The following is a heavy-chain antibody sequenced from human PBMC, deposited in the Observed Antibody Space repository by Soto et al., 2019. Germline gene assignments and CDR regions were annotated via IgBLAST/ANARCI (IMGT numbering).Heavy chain of an antibody. V-gene: IGHV3-30*18. CDR1: GFTFSSYG. J-gene: IGHJ4*02. CDR3: AKDRRSSSSRTALFDY. Sequence: GGSLRLSCAASGFTFSSYGMHWVRQAPGKGLEWVAVISYDGSNKYYADSVKGRFTISRDNSKNTLYLQMNSLRAEDTAVYYCAKDRRSSSSRTALFDYWGQGTLVTVSS. CDR2: ISYDGSNK. D-gene: IGHD6-6*01.